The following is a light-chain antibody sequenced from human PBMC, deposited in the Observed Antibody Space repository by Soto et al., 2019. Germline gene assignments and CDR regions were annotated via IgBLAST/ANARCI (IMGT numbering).Light chain of an antibody. Sequence: EIVLTQSPGTLSLSPGERVTLSCRASQSVNSNYLAWYQQRPGQAPRLLIYGASSRATGIPDRFSGSGYGTDFTLTISRLEPEDFAVYYCQQYGGSPYTFGQGTKLEIK. CDR1: QSVNSNY. CDR3: QQYGGSPYT. J-gene: IGKJ2*01. V-gene: IGKV3-20*01. CDR2: GAS.